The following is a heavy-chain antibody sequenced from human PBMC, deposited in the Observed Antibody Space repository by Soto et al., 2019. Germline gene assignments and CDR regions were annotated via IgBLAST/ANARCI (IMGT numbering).Heavy chain of an antibody. D-gene: IGHD5-18*01. CDR2: ISDNGGST. J-gene: IGHJ6*02. V-gene: IGHV3-23*01. CDR1: GFTFIRYA. Sequence: PGGSLRLSCAASGFTFIRYAMSWVLQAPWKGLEWVSAISDNGGSTYYADSVKGRFTISRDNSKNTVYLQMNSLRAEDTAVYYCAKQQSYSYVYNYYYALDVRGQGTTVTVSS. CDR3: AKQQSYSYVYNYYYALDV.